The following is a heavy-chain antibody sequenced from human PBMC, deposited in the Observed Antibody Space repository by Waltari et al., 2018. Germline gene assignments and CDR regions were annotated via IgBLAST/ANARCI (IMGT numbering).Heavy chain of an antibody. CDR3: ARRTASGPYAPSHWYFDL. Sequence: QVQLQESGPGLVKPSETLSLTCTVSGTSISSYHWSWIRQPPGKGLEWLGYIYYRGSTKFNPSLKSRVTLSWDTSKNQSSLRLKSLTAADTAVYCCARRTASGPYAPSHWYFDLWGRGNLVTVSS. V-gene: IGHV4-59*01. CDR2: IYYRGST. D-gene: IGHD2-21*02. CDR1: GTSISSYH. J-gene: IGHJ2*01.